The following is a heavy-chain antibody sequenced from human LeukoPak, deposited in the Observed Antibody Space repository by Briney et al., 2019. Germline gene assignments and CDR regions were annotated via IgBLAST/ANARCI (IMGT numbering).Heavy chain of an antibody. Sequence: SQTLSLTCAISGDSVSSNRATWSWIRQSPSRGLEWLGRTYYESKWYYHYAVLVKSRITINPDTSRNQFSLQLNSVTPEDTAIYFCARGLLKTGFDYWGQGTLVTVSS. D-gene: IGHD3-9*01. V-gene: IGHV6-1*01. CDR3: ARGLLKTGFDY. CDR2: TYYESKWYY. CDR1: GDSVSSNRAT. J-gene: IGHJ4*02.